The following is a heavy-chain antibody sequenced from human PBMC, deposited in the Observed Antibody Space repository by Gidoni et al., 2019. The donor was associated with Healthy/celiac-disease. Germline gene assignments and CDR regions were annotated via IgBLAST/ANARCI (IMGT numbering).Heavy chain of an antibody. CDR1: GFTFSSYA. CDR2: IAYDRINK. Sequence: GGVVQPGRSLRLSCAASGFTFSSYAMHWVRQAPGKGLEWLEVIAYDRINKYYADSVKGRFTISRDNSKNTLYLQMNIWIAEDTAVYYCARDVKRYSSGWVFDYWGQGTLVTVSS. V-gene: IGHV3-30-3*01. J-gene: IGHJ4*02. D-gene: IGHD6-19*01. CDR3: ARDVKRYSSGWVFDY.